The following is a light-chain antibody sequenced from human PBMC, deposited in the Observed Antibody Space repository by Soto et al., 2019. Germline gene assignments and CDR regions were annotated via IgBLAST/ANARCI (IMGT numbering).Light chain of an antibody. V-gene: IGKV1-39*01. CDR2: GAS. CDR3: QHSFGTPWT. J-gene: IGKJ1*01. CDR1: QNIATY. Sequence: DIQMTQSPSSLSASVGDRVTITCRASQNIATYLNWYQQKPGETPKVLLYGASDLQRGVESRFSGGGSGTDFTLTISGLQPEDFATYYCQHSFGTPWTFGQGTKVDIK.